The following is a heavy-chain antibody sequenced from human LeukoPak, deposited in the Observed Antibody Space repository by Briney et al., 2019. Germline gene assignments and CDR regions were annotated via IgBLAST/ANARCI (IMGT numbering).Heavy chain of an antibody. CDR2: ISWNSGSI. CDR3: AKDRYSSGRYYFDY. CDR1: GFTFGDYA. J-gene: IGHJ4*02. V-gene: IGHV3-9*01. Sequence: GGSLRLSCAASGFTFGDYAMHWVRHAPGKGLEWVSGISWNSGSIGYADSVKGRFTISRDNAKNSLYLQMNSLRAEDTALYYCAKDRYSSGRYYFDYWGQGTLVTVSS. D-gene: IGHD6-19*01.